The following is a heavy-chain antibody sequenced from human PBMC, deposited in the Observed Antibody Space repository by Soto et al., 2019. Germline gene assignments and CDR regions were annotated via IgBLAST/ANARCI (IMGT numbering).Heavy chain of an antibody. J-gene: IGHJ6*02. CDR3: ARDPSVVLVHQGESDYYYYYGMDV. D-gene: IGHD3-16*01. CDR2: IWYDGSNK. CDR1: GFTFSSYG. Sequence: QVQLVESGGGVVQPGRSLRLSCAASGFTFSSYGMHWVRQAPGKGLEWVAVIWYDGSNKYYADSVKGRFTISRDNSKNTLYLQMNSLRAEDTAVYYCARDPSVVLVHQGESDYYYYYGMDVWGQGTTVTVSS. V-gene: IGHV3-33*01.